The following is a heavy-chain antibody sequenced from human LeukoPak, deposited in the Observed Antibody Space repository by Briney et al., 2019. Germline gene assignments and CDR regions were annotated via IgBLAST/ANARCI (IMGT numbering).Heavy chain of an antibody. CDR1: GGSFSGYY. CDR2: INHSGST. V-gene: IGHV4-34*01. D-gene: IGHD6-13*01. J-gene: IGHJ5*02. CDR3: AREDPSREQPPFDP. Sequence: SETLSLTCAVYGGSFSGYYWSWIRQPPGKGLEWIGEINHSGSTNYNPSLKSRVTISVDTSKNQFSLKLSSVTAADTAVYYCAREDPSREQPPFDPWGQGTPVTVSS.